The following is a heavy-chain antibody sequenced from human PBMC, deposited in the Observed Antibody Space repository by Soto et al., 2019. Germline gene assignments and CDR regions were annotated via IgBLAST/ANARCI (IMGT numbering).Heavy chain of an antibody. Sequence: ASVKVSCKASGGTFSSYAISWVRQAPGQGLEWMGGIIPIFGTAKYAQKFQGRVTITADESTSTAYMELSSLRSDDTAVYYCARDGVVVPAAPASAFDIWGQGTMATVSS. CDR3: ARDGVVVPAAPASAFDI. D-gene: IGHD2-2*01. J-gene: IGHJ3*02. CDR2: IIPIFGTA. V-gene: IGHV1-69*13. CDR1: GGTFSSYA.